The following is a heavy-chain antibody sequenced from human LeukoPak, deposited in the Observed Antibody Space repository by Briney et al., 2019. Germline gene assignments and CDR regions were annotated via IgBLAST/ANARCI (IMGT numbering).Heavy chain of an antibody. D-gene: IGHD3-10*01. CDR2: IYRSGST. V-gene: IGHV4-38-2*02. CDR3: ARVGYYYYYMDV. J-gene: IGHJ6*03. CDR1: GYSISSGYY. Sequence: SETLSLTCTVSGYSISSGYYWGWIRQPPGKGLEWIGSIYRSGSTYYNPSLKSRVTISVDTSKNQFSLKLSSVTAADTAVYYCARVGYYYYYMDVWGKGTTVTVSS.